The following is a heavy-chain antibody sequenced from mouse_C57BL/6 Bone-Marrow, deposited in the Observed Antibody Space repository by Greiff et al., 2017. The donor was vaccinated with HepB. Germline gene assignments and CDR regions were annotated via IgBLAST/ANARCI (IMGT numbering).Heavy chain of an antibody. D-gene: IGHD4-1*01. J-gene: IGHJ1*03. Sequence: QVQLKQPGAELVKPGASVKVSCKASGYTFTSYWMHWVKQRPGQGLEWIGRIHPSDSDTNYNQKFKGKATLTVDKSSSTAYMQLSSLTSEDSAVYYCASLGRCWYFDVWGTGTTVTVSS. CDR3: ASLGRCWYFDV. CDR1: GYTFTSYW. CDR2: IHPSDSDT. V-gene: IGHV1-74*01.